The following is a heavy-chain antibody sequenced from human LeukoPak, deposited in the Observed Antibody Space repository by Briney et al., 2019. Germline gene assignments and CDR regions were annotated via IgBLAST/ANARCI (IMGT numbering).Heavy chain of an antibody. CDR2: IYSSGST. Sequence: SETLSLTCTVSGASISAFLWTWFRQPAGKGLEWIGLIYSSGSTLFNPSLKSRVAMSVDLTKNQLSLKLTSVTAADTAMYYCARKDGDYWGRGTLVTVPS. CDR1: GASISAFL. V-gene: IGHV4-4*07. J-gene: IGHJ4*02. CDR3: ARKDGDY.